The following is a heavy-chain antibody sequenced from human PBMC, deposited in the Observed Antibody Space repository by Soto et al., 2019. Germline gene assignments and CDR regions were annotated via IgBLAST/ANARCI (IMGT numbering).Heavy chain of an antibody. J-gene: IGHJ6*04. CDR3: AREPYEGSSTFYHSSYGMDA. CDR1: GGTFSSYA. D-gene: IGHD6-6*01. V-gene: IGHV1-69*13. Sequence: SVKVSCKACGGTFSSYAISWVGQAPGQGREWMGGIIPIFGTANYAQKFQGRVTITADESTSTAYMELSSLRSEDTAVYYCAREPYEGSSTFYHSSYGMDALGEGTTVTVSS. CDR2: IIPIFGTA.